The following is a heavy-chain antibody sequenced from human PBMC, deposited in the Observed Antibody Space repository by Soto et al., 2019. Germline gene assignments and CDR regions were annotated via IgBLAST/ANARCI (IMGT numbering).Heavy chain of an antibody. CDR2: MYNTGST. J-gene: IGHJ6*02. Sequence: SETLSLTYTVSGGSISGYYWSWLRQPPGKGLEWIGYMYNTGSTVYNPSFKSRVTISVDTSKNQFSLKLNSVTAADTAVYYCARDLWGYCGTDCYPLDVWGQGTTVTVSS. V-gene: IGHV4-59*01. D-gene: IGHD2-21*02. CDR3: ARDLWGYCGTDCYPLDV. CDR1: GGSISGYY.